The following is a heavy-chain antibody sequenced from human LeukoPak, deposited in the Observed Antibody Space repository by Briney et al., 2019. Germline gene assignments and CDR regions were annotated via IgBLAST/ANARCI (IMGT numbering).Heavy chain of an antibody. V-gene: IGHV3-43D*04. CDR2: ISWDGGST. Sequence: GGSLRLSCAASGFTFGSYAMHWVRQAPGKGLEWVSLISWDGGSTYYADSVKGRFTISRDNSRHTLYLQMNSLGAEDTALYYCAKDKEYSGFGPILSGYYYGMDVWGKGTTVTVSS. CDR1: GFTFGSYA. D-gene: IGHD5-12*01. CDR3: AKDKEYSGFGPILSGYYYGMDV. J-gene: IGHJ6*04.